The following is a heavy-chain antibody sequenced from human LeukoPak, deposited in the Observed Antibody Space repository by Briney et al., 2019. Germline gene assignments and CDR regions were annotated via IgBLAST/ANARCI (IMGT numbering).Heavy chain of an antibody. D-gene: IGHD3-10*01. CDR1: GLTISSYS. CDR2: ISNSGKYM. V-gene: IGHV3-21*06. CDR3: ARDGGSGFHDY. J-gene: IGHJ4*02. Sequence: PGGSLRLSCTASGLTISSYSMNWVRQAPGKGLEWVSSISNSGKYMYYPDSVKGRFTISRDSAKNSLYLQMNSLRAEDTAVYYCARDGGSGFHDYWGQGTLVTVSS.